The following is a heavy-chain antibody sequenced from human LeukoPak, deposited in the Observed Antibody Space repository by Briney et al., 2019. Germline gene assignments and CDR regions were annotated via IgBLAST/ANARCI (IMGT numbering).Heavy chain of an antibody. CDR1: GFTFSDAW. CDR2: VSSSTIYV. Sequence: GGSLRLSCAASGFTFSDAWMNWVRQAPGKGLEWVSSVSSSTIYVYYADSVKGRFTISRDNAKNSLYLQMNSLRAEDTAVYYCARGPDFWSGYSGDYFDYWGQGILVTVPS. CDR3: ARGPDFWSGYSGDYFDY. V-gene: IGHV3-21*01. J-gene: IGHJ4*02. D-gene: IGHD3-3*01.